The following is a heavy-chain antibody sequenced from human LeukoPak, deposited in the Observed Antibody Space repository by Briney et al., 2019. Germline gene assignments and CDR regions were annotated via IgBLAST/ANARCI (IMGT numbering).Heavy chain of an antibody. CDR2: INSDGSST. CDR1: GFTFSSYW. Sequence: TGGSLRLSCAASGFTFSSYWMHWVCQAPGKGLVWVSRINSDGSSTNYADSVKGRITITRDNAKNTLSLQMNSLRAEDTAVYYCVRDVTAGPFDYWGQGTLVTVTS. J-gene: IGHJ4*02. D-gene: IGHD6-19*01. V-gene: IGHV3-74*01. CDR3: VRDVTAGPFDY.